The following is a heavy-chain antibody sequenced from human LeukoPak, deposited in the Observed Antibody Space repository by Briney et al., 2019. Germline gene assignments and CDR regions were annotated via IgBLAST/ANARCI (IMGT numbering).Heavy chain of an antibody. J-gene: IGHJ6*03. CDR1: GFTFSSYA. Sequence: GSLRLSCAASGFTFSSYAMHWVRQAPGKGLEWVAVISYDGSNKYYADSVKGRSTISRDNSKNTLYLQMNSLRAEDTAVYYCARDLGYRNGYYYYYMDVWGKGTTVTVSS. V-gene: IGHV3-30*04. CDR2: ISYDGSNK. CDR3: ARDLGYRNGYYYYYMDV. D-gene: IGHD2-15*01.